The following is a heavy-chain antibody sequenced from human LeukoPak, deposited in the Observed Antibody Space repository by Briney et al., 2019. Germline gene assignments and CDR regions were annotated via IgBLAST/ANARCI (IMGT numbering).Heavy chain of an antibody. J-gene: IGHJ4*02. D-gene: IGHD3-3*01. V-gene: IGHV3-74*01. CDR3: AKDWRQLDYFDY. CDR2: INSDGSST. Sequence: GGSLRLSCAASGFTFSSYWMHWVRQAPGKGLVWVSRINSDGSSTSYADSVKGRFTISRDNAKNTLYLQMNSLRAEDTAVYYCAKDWRQLDYFDYRGQGTLVTVSS. CDR1: GFTFSSYW.